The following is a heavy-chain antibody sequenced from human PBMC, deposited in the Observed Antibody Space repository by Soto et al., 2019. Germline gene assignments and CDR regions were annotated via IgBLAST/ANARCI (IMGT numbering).Heavy chain of an antibody. D-gene: IGHD2-2*01. CDR2: IYYSGST. J-gene: IGHJ4*02. Sequence: QLQLQESGPGLVKPSETLSLTCTVSGGSISSSSYYWGWIRQPPGKGLEWIGSIYYSGSTYYNPSLKSRVTISVDTFKNQFSLKLSSVTAADTAVYYCARHLGGLSRGFDYWGQGTLVTVSS. CDR1: GGSISSSSYY. CDR3: ARHLGGLSRGFDY. V-gene: IGHV4-39*01.